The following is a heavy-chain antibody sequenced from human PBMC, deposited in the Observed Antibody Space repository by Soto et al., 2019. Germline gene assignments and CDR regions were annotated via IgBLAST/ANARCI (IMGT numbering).Heavy chain of an antibody. J-gene: IGHJ1*01. CDR1: GFSVSSNY. CDR2: IHNGGET. V-gene: IGHV3-66*01. D-gene: IGHD2-15*01. Sequence: EVQLVESGGGLVQTGGSLRLSCAASGFSVSSNYMNWVRQAPGKGLEWVSIIHNGGETYYADSVKDRFTVSRDNSKNTVFLQMNSLRVEDTAVYYCARDSWSQYWGQGTLVTVSS. CDR3: ARDSWSQY.